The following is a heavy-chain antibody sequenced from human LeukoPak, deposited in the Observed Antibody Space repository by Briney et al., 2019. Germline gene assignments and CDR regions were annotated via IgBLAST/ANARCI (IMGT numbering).Heavy chain of an antibody. J-gene: IGHJ3*02. CDR1: GYTFTSYG. CDR3: ARGSDDGGSYLHDAFDI. V-gene: IGHV1-18*01. Sequence: VASVKVSCKASGYTFTSYGISWVRQAPGQGLEWMGWISAYNGNTNYAQKLQGRVTMTTDTSTSTAYMELRSLRSDDTAVYYCARGSDDGGSYLHDAFDIWGQGTMVTVSS. D-gene: IGHD1-26*01. CDR2: ISAYNGNT.